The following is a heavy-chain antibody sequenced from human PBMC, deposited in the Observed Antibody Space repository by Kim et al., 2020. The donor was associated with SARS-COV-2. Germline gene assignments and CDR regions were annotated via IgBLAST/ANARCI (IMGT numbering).Heavy chain of an antibody. CDR2: MNPNSGNT. V-gene: IGHV1-8*01. Sequence: ASVKVSCKASGYTFTSYDINWVRQSTGQGLEWMGWMNPNSGNTGYAQKFQGRVTMTRNTSISTAYMELSSLRSEDTAVYYCARAYSSGWEYDYWGQGTLVTVSS. J-gene: IGHJ4*02. CDR3: ARAYSSGWEYDY. CDR1: GYTFTSYD. D-gene: IGHD6-19*01.